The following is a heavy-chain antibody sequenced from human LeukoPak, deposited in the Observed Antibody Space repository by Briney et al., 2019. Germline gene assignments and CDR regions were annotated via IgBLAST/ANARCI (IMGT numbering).Heavy chain of an antibody. V-gene: IGHV4-39*07. CDR2: IYYSGST. J-gene: IGHJ3*02. CDR3: ATTTSGGDAFDI. D-gene: IGHD1-26*01. CDR1: GGSISSSSYY. Sequence: SETLSPTCTVSGGSISSSSYYWGWIRQPPGKGLEWIGSIYYSGSTYYNPSLKSRVTISVDTSNNQFSLNLRSVTAADTAVYYCATTTSGGDAFDIWGQGTMVTVSS.